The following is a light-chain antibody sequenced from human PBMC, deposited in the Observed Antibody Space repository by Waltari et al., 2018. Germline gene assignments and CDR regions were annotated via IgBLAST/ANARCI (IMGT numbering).Light chain of an antibody. CDR1: RSDVRNFNL. CDR2: EVV. V-gene: IGLV2-23*02. J-gene: IGLJ2*01. Sequence: QSALTQPASASGSPGQSITLSCSGTRSDVRNFNLVSWYQQSPGKAPKLVIYEVVKRPPSVSSRFSGSKSGSTASLTISGLQPEDEGNYYCTSYAGRSTLIFGGGT. CDR3: TSYAGRSTLI.